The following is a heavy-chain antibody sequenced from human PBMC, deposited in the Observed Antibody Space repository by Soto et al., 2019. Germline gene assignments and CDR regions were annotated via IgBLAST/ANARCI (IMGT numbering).Heavy chain of an antibody. CDR3: ARVGIFYDSSVYYFYFDN. CDR2: IYYSGST. D-gene: IGHD3-22*01. CDR1: GGSISSGDYY. Sequence: QVQLQESGPGLVKPSQTLSLTCTVTGGSISSGDYYWSWIRQPPGKGLEWIGYIYYSGSTYYNPSLKSRLTISVDTSKIHFSLKLSSVTSADTAFYYCARVGIFYDSSVYYFYFDNWCQGTLVTVSS. J-gene: IGHJ4*02. V-gene: IGHV4-30-4*01.